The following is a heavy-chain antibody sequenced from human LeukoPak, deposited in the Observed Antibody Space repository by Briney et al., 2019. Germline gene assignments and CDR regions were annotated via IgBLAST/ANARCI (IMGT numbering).Heavy chain of an antibody. D-gene: IGHD5-18*01. CDR2: IDYSGST. CDR3: ARGRGKIFSGYSRIYYFDY. J-gene: IGHJ4*02. CDR1: GGSISSSSYY. Sequence: SETLSLTCTVSGGSISSSSYYWGWIRQPPGKGLEWIGSIDYSGSTYYNPSLKSRISISVDTSKNQFSLKLSSVTAADTAVYYCARGRGKIFSGYSRIYYFDYWGQGTLVTVSS. V-gene: IGHV4-39*01.